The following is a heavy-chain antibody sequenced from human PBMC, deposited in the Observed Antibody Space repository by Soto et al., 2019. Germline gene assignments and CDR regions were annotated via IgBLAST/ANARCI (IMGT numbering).Heavy chain of an antibody. CDR1: GGTFSSYA. Sequence: QVQLVQSGAEVKKPGSSMKVSCKASGGTFSSYAISWVRQAPGQGLEWMGGFIPLFGTSNYAQKFQGRVTITADESTRTAYMELSSLSSEDAGVYYCASGNLVGTIGGGYYYGMDVWGQGTTVSVSS. J-gene: IGHJ6*02. V-gene: IGHV1-69*01. CDR2: FIPLFGTS. D-gene: IGHD2-8*01. CDR3: ASGNLVGTIGGGYYYGMDV.